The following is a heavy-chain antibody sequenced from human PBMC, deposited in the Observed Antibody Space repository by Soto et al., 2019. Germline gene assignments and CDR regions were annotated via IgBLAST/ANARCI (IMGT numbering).Heavy chain of an antibody. V-gene: IGHV1-69*06. J-gene: IGHJ3*02. Sequence: WASVKVSCKVSGGTFNIRWVRQAPGQGLEWMGGIIPVIDTANYARKFQGRVVISADRATNIVYMEMMSLTLEDTAVYYCARGSGADAFDIWGQGTMVTVSS. D-gene: IGHD7-27*01. CDR2: IIPVIDTA. CDR3: ARGSGADAFDI. CDR1: GGTFN.